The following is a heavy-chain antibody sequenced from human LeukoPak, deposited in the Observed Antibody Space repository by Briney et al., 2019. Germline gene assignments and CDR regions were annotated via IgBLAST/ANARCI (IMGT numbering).Heavy chain of an antibody. CDR3: AREGIAAADPEPYYFDY. V-gene: IGHV3-64*01. J-gene: IGHJ4*02. CDR2: ISSNGGST. Sequence: GGSLRLSCGASGFTFSSYAMHWVRQAPGKGLEYVSAISSNGGSTYYANSVKGRFTISRDNSKNTLYLQMGSLRAEDMAVYYCAREGIAAADPEPYYFDYWGQGTLVTVSS. D-gene: IGHD6-13*01. CDR1: GFTFSSYA.